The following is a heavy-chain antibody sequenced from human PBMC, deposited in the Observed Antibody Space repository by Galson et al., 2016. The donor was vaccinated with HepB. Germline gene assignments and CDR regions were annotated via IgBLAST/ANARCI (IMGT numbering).Heavy chain of an antibody. J-gene: IGHJ6*02. Sequence: SLRLSCAASGFTFSGYGMHWVRQAPGKGLKWVAVIWYDGSNKQFADSVKGRFTISRDNSKNTVYLQMNSRRAEDAAVYYCARGDYGAYSPFGMDVWGQGTTVTVSS. D-gene: IGHD4-17*01. CDR3: ARGDYGAYSPFGMDV. CDR2: IWYDGSNK. CDR1: GFTFSGYG. V-gene: IGHV3-33*01.